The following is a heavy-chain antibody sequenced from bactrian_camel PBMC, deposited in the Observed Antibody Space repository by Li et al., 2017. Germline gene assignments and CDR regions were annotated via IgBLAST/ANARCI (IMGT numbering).Heavy chain of an antibody. J-gene: IGHJ4*01. V-gene: IGHV3S53*01. CDR1: GFIFNRCA. D-gene: IGHD2*01. CDR3: AAEGALNGGICYGNPNY. Sequence: HVQLVESGGGSVQAGGSLKLSCTVIGFIFNRCAMAWYRQAPGNGRELVASLSTDRTMKYSDFVKGRFTISQNNAKNILYLEMNSLKVDDTAVYTCAAEGALNGGICYGNPNYWGQGTQVTVSS. CDR2: LSTDRTM.